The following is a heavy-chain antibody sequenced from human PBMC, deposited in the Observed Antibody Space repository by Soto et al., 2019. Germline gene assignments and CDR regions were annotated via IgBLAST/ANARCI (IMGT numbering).Heavy chain of an antibody. D-gene: IGHD3-22*01. J-gene: IGHJ3*02. V-gene: IGHV3-21*01. CDR1: GFTFSSYS. CDR3: ARDDYYDSSGYYGTYDAFDI. CDR2: ISSSSSYI. Sequence: GGSLRLSCAASGFTFSSYSMNWVRQAPGKGLEWVSSISSSSSYIYYADSVKGRFTISRDNAKNSLYLQMNSLRAEDTAVYYCARDDYYDSSGYYGTYDAFDIWGQGTMVTVSS.